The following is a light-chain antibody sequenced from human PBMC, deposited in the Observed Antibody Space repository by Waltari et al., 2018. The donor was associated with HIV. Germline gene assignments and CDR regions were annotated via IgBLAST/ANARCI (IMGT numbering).Light chain of an antibody. J-gene: IGLJ3*02. CDR1: RSNTEFNY. V-gene: IGLV1-47*01. CDR2: KNN. Sequence: QSVLTQPPSASGTPGQRLIISCSGGRSNTEFNYVIWFQHLPGTAPTLLLQKNNQRTSGVPDRFSASKSGTSASLAIRGLRSEDEADYYCGAWDDSLSAWVFGGGTKLSVL. CDR3: GAWDDSLSAWV.